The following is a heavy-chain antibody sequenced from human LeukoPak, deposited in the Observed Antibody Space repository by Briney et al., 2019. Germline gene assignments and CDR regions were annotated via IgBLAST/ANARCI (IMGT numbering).Heavy chain of an antibody. CDR3: ARQYSDYDAYIDY. J-gene: IGHJ4*02. V-gene: IGHV3-21*01. CDR2: ISSSSSYI. D-gene: IGHD5-12*01. CDR1: GFTFSSYS. Sequence: GGSLRLSCAASGFTFSSYSMNWVRQAPGKGLEWVSSISSSSSYIYYADSVKGRFTISRDNAKNTLYLQMNSLRAEDTAVYYCARQYSDYDAYIDYWGQGTLVTVSS.